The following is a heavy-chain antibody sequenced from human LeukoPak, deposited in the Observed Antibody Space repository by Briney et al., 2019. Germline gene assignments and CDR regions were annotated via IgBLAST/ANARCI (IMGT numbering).Heavy chain of an antibody. CDR1: GYTFTGYY. V-gene: IGHV1-2*06. J-gene: IGHJ4*02. Sequence: ASVKVSCXASGYTFTGYYTHWVRPAPGQGLEWMGRINPNSGGTNYAQKFQGRVTMTRDTSISTAYMELSRLRSDDTAVYYCAREVRSWFGELFMDYFDYWGQGTLVTVSS. CDR2: INPNSGGT. CDR3: AREVRSWFGELFMDYFDY. D-gene: IGHD3-10*01.